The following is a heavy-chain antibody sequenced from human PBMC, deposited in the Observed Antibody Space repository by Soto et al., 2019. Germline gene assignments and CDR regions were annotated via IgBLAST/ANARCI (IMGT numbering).Heavy chain of an antibody. V-gene: IGHV3-21*01. D-gene: IGHD2-2*01. J-gene: IGHJ6*01. CDR1: GFTFSSYS. Sequence: EVQLVESGGGLVKPGGSLRLSCAASGFTFSSYSMNWVRQAPGKGLEWVSSISSSSSYIYYADSVKGRFTISTDNAKNSLDRQMNSLRAEDTAVSYCERDGAMRDYPVYYYYYGMDVWGQGATVTVSS. CDR3: ERDGAMRDYPVYYYYYGMDV. CDR2: ISSSSSYI.